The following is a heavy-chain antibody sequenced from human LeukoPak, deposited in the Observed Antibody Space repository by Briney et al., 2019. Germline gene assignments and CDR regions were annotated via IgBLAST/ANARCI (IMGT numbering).Heavy chain of an antibody. J-gene: IGHJ3*02. V-gene: IGHV3-23*01. CDR3: ASRRYSTSALDAFNI. CDR2: ISESGGST. Sequence: GESLKISCAASGFTFNSYAVTWVRQAPGKELEWVSTISESGGSTYYADSVKGRFTISRDNSKNTLYLQMNGLRAEDTAVYYCASRRYSTSALDAFNIWGHGTMVTVSS. D-gene: IGHD6-6*01. CDR1: GFTFNSYA.